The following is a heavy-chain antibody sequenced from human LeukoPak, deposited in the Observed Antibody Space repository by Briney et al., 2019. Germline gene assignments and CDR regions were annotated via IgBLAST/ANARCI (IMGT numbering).Heavy chain of an antibody. CDR1: GFTFSSYS. CDR3: ARDYADYVGYFFFDY. CDR2: ISDSGGTI. J-gene: IGHJ4*02. D-gene: IGHD4-17*01. Sequence: GGSLRLSCAASGFTFSSYSMNWVRQSPGAGLEWVSGISDSGGTIYYADSVKGRFTISRDNSKNTLYLQMNSLRAEDTAVYYCARDYADYVGYFFFDYWGQGTLVTVSS. V-gene: IGHV3-23*01.